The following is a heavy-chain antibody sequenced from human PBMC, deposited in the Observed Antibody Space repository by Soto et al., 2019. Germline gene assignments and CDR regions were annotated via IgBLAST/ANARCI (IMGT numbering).Heavy chain of an antibody. CDR2: IYYNGNT. Sequence: SETLSLTCTVSGGSISSYYWNWIRQPPGKGLEWIGYIYYNGNTNYNPSLKSRVTIPVDTSKNQFSLKLSSVTAADTAVYYCARGGDYYDSSGYSFEYWGQGTLVTVSS. CDR3: ARGGDYYDSSGYSFEY. D-gene: IGHD3-22*01. V-gene: IGHV4-59*01. J-gene: IGHJ4*02. CDR1: GGSISSYY.